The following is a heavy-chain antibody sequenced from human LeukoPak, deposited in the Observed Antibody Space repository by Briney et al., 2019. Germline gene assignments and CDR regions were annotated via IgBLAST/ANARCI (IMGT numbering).Heavy chain of an antibody. CDR2: IKQDGSEK. CDR1: GFTFSSYL. Sequence: GGSLRLSCAASGFTFSSYLMSWVRQAPGKGLEWVANIKQDGSEKYYVDSVKGRFTISRDNAKNSLYLQMNSLRAEDTAVYYCARDSRRWLQFGSVVDAFDIWGQGTMVTVSS. V-gene: IGHV3-7*01. J-gene: IGHJ3*02. CDR3: ARDSRRWLQFGSVVDAFDI. D-gene: IGHD5-24*01.